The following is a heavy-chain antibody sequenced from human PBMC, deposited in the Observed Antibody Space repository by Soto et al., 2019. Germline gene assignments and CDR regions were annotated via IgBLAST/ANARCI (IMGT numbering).Heavy chain of an antibody. J-gene: IGHJ4*02. Sequence: GGSLRLSCAASGFTFSSYAMSWVRQAPGKGLEWVSAISGSGGSTYYADSVKGRFTISRDNSKNTLYLQMNSLRAEDTAVYYCAKLPILTGTRYYFDYWGQGTQVTVSS. CDR3: AKLPILTGTRYYFDY. D-gene: IGHD3-9*01. CDR2: ISGSGGST. CDR1: GFTFSSYA. V-gene: IGHV3-23*01.